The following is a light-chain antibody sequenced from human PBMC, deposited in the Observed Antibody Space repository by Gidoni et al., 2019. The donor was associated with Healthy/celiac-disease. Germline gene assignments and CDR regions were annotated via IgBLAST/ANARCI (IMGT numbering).Light chain of an antibody. J-gene: IGKJ4*01. V-gene: IGKV4-1*01. CDR3: QQYYSTPS. Sequence: DIVTTQSPDSLALSLCERATLNRKSSQSVLYSSNNKNYLAWYQQKPGQPPKLRIYWSSTRESGVPDRFSGSGSGTDFTLTVSSLQTEDEAVYYCQQYYSTPSFGEXTKVEIK. CDR2: WSS. CDR1: QSVLYSSNNKNY.